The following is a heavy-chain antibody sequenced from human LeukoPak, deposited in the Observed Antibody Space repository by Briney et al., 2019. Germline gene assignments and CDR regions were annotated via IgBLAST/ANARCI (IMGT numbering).Heavy chain of an antibody. CDR2: IYYSGST. Sequence: TPSETLSPTCTVSGGSISTYYWSWIRQPPGKGLEWTRYIYYSGSTDYNPSLESRVTISLDTSKNQFSLKLSSVTAADTAVYYCARVGAESGSYLNWFDPWGQGTLVTVSA. CDR3: ARVGAESGSYLNWFDP. J-gene: IGHJ5*02. CDR1: GGSISTYY. D-gene: IGHD1-26*01. V-gene: IGHV4-59*01.